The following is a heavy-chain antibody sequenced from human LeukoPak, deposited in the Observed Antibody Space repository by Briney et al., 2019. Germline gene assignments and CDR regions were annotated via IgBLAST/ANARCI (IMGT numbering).Heavy chain of an antibody. Sequence: ASVKVSCKASGYTFTGYYMHWVRQAPGQGLEWMGWINPNSGGTNYAQKFQGRVTMTRDTSLSTAYMELSRLRSDDTAVYYCATLKRTDYYDSSGYYTWFDPWGQGTLVTVSS. V-gene: IGHV1-2*02. CDR3: ATLKRTDYYDSSGYYTWFDP. CDR2: INPNSGGT. CDR1: GYTFTGYY. D-gene: IGHD3-22*01. J-gene: IGHJ5*02.